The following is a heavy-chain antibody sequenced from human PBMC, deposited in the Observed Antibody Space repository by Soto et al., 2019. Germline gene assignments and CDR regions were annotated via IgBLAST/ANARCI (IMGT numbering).Heavy chain of an antibody. D-gene: IGHD3-10*01. J-gene: IGHJ6*03. CDR2: TYYRSKWYN. V-gene: IGHV6-1*01. Sequence: SQTLSLTCAISGDSVSGNRAAWNWIRQSPSRGLEWLGRTYYRSKWYNEYAPSVKSRMTINQDTSKNQFSLQLNSVTPEDTAVYYCAIGMLLRGNHYTDLWGQGNAVTVFS. CDR3: AIGMLLRGNHYTDL. CDR1: GDSVSGNRAA.